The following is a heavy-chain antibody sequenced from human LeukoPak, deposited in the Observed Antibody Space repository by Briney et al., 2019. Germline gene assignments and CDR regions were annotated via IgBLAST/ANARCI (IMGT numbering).Heavy chain of an antibody. CDR2: IYYSGTT. CDR1: GGSISSYY. J-gene: IGHJ6*02. CDR3: ARHTPPNSSDFYYYYGMDV. V-gene: IGHV4-59*04. D-gene: IGHD2-15*01. Sequence: SETLSLTCIVSGGSISSYYWNWIRQPPGKGLEWIGSIYYSGTTYYSPSLKSRVTLSVDTSKNQLSLKLSSVTAADTAVYFCARHTPPNSSDFYYYYGMDVWGQGTTVTVSS.